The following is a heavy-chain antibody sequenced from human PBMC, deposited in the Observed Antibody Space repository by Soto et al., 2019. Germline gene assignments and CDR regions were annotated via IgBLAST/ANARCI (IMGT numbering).Heavy chain of an antibody. CDR1: GFSFRIYS. CDR2: ISSDSGTI. Sequence: PGGSLRLSCVVSGFSFRIYSMNWVRQAPGKGLEWISYISSDSGTIYYADSLKVRFTISRDNGKNSLYLQMNSLTDEDTAVYYFARGPLWSFDFWGQGTLVTLSS. D-gene: IGHD3-10*01. V-gene: IGHV3-48*02. CDR3: ARGPLWSFDF. J-gene: IGHJ4*02.